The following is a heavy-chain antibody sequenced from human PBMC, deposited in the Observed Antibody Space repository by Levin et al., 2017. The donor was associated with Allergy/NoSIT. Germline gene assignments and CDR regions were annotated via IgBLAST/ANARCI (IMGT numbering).Heavy chain of an antibody. V-gene: IGHV4-34*01. CDR3: ARSDYYGSGSYGYFDL. D-gene: IGHD3-10*01. CDR1: GGSFSGYY. Sequence: SETLSLTCAVYGGSFSGYYWSWIRQPPGKGLEWIGEINHSGSTNYNPSLKSRVTISVDTSKNQFSLKLSSVTAADTAVYYCARSDYYGSGSYGYFDLWGRGTLVTVSS. J-gene: IGHJ2*01. CDR2: INHSGST.